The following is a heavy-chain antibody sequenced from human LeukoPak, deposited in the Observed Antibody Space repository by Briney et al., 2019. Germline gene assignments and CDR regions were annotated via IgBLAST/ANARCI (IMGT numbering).Heavy chain of an antibody. CDR1: GFTFSGYW. Sequence: TGGSLRLSCTASGFTFSGYWMSWVRQAPGKGLEWVANIKQDGSEKYYVDSVKGRFTISRDNAKNSLYLQMNSLRAEDTAVYYCARDCGGGSCYGPYDAFDIWGQGTMVTVSS. V-gene: IGHV3-7*01. D-gene: IGHD2-15*01. J-gene: IGHJ3*02. CDR2: IKQDGSEK. CDR3: ARDCGGGSCYGPYDAFDI.